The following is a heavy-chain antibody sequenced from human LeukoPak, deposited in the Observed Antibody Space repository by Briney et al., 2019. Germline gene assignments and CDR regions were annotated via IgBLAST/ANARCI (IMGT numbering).Heavy chain of an antibody. CDR3: ARDGGYSSSWWGGYYYYMDV. Sequence: GGSLRLSCAASGFTFSDYYMSWIRQAPGKGLEWVSYISSSGSTIYYADSVKGRFTISRDNAKNSLYLQMNSLGAEDTAVYYCARDGGYSSSWWGGYYYYMDVWGKGTTVTVSS. CDR1: GFTFSDYY. CDR2: ISSSGSTI. J-gene: IGHJ6*03. V-gene: IGHV3-11*04. D-gene: IGHD6-13*01.